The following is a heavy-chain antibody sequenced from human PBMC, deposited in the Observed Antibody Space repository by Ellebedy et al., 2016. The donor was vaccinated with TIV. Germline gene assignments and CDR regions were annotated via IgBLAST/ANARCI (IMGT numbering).Heavy chain of an antibody. J-gene: IGHJ4*02. D-gene: IGHD6-6*01. CDR2: IRYDGSNK. CDR1: GFTFSSYG. Sequence: PGGSLRLSCAASGFTFSSYGMHWVRQAPGKGLEWVAFIRYDGSNKYYADSVKGRFTISRDNAKNSLYLQMNSLRAEDTAVYYCARDLEQLFWGQGTLVTVSS. V-gene: IGHV3-30*02. CDR3: ARDLEQLF.